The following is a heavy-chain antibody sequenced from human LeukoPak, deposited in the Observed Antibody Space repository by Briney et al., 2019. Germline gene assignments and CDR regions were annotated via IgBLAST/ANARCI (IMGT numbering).Heavy chain of an antibody. V-gene: IGHV1-2*02. J-gene: IGHJ4*02. CDR3: GRYNWNDGTFDY. Sequence: ASVKVSCKASGYTFTGHYMHWVRQAPGQGLEWMGWINPNSGGTNYAQKFQGRVTMTRDTSISTAYMELSRLRSDDTAVYYCGRYNWNDGTFDYWGQGTLVTVSS. CDR1: GYTFTGHY. D-gene: IGHD1-1*01. CDR2: INPNSGGT.